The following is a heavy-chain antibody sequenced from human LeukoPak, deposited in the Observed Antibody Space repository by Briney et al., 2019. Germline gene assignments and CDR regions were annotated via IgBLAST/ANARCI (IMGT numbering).Heavy chain of an antibody. CDR2: IRSKANSYAT. CDR1: GFTFSGSA. D-gene: IGHD3-22*01. V-gene: IGHV3-73*01. Sequence: AGGSPRLSCAASGFTFSGSAMHWVRQASGKGLDWVGRIRSKANSYATAYAASVKGRFTISRDDSKNTAYLQMNSLKTEDTAVYYCTSQPLYYYDSSGYSHYYYYMDVWGKGTTVTVSS. CDR3: TSQPLYYYDSSGYSHYYYYMDV. J-gene: IGHJ6*03.